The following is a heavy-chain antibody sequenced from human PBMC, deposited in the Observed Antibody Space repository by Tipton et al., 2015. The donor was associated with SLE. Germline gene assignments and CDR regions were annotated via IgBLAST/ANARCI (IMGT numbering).Heavy chain of an antibody. Sequence: SLRLSCAASGFTFSDFAMHWVRQRPGKGLEWVAALWFDGSKKFYAVSVKGRFTISRDNFQNTLFLQMNSLRAEDTAVYYCARVEFRELFFDYWGQGTLVTVSS. CDR2: LWFDGSKK. J-gene: IGHJ4*02. D-gene: IGHD3-10*01. V-gene: IGHV3-33*01. CDR3: ARVEFRELFFDY. CDR1: GFTFSDFA.